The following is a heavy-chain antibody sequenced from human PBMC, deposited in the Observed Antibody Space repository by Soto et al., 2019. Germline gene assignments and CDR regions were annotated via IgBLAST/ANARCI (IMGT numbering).Heavy chain of an antibody. V-gene: IGHV3-73*01. CDR2: LRSKAYNYGT. J-gene: IGHJ4*02. CDR3: SIEPDY. Sequence: GGSLRLACAASGFTFSASAVHWVRQVSGKGLEYVARLRSKAYNYGTAYAASVEGRFTVSRDDSKNTAYLQMNSLTAEDTAVYYCSIEPDYWGQGTLVTVSS. CDR1: GFTFSASA.